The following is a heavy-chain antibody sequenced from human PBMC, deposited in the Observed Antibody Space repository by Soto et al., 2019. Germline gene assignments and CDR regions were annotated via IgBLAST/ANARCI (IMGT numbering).Heavy chain of an antibody. CDR1: GGSISSSSYS. CDR3: ARSPYYDILTGSPNSPFYFDY. D-gene: IGHD3-9*01. J-gene: IGHJ4*02. Sequence: QLQLQESGPGLVKPSETLSLTCTVSGGSISSSSYSWGWIRQPPGKGLEWIGSIYYSGSTSYNPSLRGRVTISIDTSKTQFSLKLSSVTAADTAVYYCARSPYYDILTGSPNSPFYFDYWGQGTLVTVSS. V-gene: IGHV4-39*01. CDR2: IYYSGST.